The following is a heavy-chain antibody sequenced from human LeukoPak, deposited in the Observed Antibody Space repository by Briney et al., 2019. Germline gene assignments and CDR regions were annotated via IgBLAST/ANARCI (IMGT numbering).Heavy chain of an antibody. CDR1: GYTFTSYG. D-gene: IGHD2-2*01. CDR3: ARGSWCSSTSCYGDY. J-gene: IGHJ4*02. V-gene: IGHV1-18*01. CDR2: ISAYNGNT. Sequence: ASVKVSCKASGYTFTSYGISWVRQAPGQGLEWMGWISAYNGNTNYAQKLQGRVTMTTDTSTSTAYMELRSLRSDDTAVYYCARGSWCSSTSCYGDYWGQGTLVTVSS.